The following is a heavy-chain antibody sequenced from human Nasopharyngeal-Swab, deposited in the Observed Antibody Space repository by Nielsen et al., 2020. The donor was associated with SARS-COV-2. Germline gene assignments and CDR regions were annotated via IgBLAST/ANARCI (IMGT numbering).Heavy chain of an antibody. Sequence: SVKVSCKASGFTFTSSAMQWVRQARGQRLEWIGWIVVGSGNTNYAQKFQERVTITRDMSTSTAYMELSSLRSEDTAVHYCAAITGDTATGKGHPLGFDPWGQGTLVTVSS. V-gene: IGHV1-58*02. CDR1: GFTFTSSA. J-gene: IGHJ5*02. CDR3: AAITGDTATGKGHPLGFDP. D-gene: IGHD5-18*01. CDR2: IVVGSGNT.